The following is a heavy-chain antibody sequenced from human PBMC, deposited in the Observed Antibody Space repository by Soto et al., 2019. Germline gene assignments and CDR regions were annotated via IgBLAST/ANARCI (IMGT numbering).Heavy chain of an antibody. V-gene: IGHV3-9*01. CDR3: AKSGDCSSTSCYKRDAFDI. CDR1: GFTFDDYA. D-gene: IGHD2-2*01. J-gene: IGHJ3*02. CDR2: ISWNSGSI. Sequence: EVQLVESGGGLVQPGRSLRLSCAASGFTFDDYAMHWVRQAPGKGLAWVSGISWNSGSIGYADSVKGRFTISRDNAKNSLYLQMNSLRAEDTALYYCAKSGDCSSTSCYKRDAFDIWGQGTMVTVSS.